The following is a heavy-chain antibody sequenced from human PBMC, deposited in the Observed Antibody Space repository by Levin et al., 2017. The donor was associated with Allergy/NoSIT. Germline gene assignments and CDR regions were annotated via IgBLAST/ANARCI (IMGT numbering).Heavy chain of an antibody. J-gene: IGHJ5*02. D-gene: IGHD1-26*01. V-gene: IGHV3-15*01. CDR3: ATGGFVGAPLRGGA. CDR2: IKSKTDGGTT. Sequence: GESLKISCAASGITLSNAWLSWVRQAPGKGLEWVGRIKSKTDGGTTDHAAPVKGRFSISRDDSKNTLYLQMNSLKTEETAVYYCATGGFVGAPLRGGAWGQGTLVTVSS. CDR1: GITLSNAW.